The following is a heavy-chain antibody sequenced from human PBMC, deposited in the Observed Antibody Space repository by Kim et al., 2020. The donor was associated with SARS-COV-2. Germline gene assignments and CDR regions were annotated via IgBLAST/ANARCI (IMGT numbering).Heavy chain of an antibody. D-gene: IGHD4-17*01. J-gene: IGHJ4*02. CDR2: IIPIFGTA. V-gene: IGHV1-69*13. CDR1: GGTFSSYA. CDR3: ARPDNNDYGDTGGFDY. Sequence: SVKVSCKASGGTFSSYAISWVRQAPGQGLEWMGGIIPIFGTANYAQKFQGRVTITADESTSTAYMELSSLRSEDTAVYYCARPDNNDYGDTGGFDYWGQGTLVTVSS.